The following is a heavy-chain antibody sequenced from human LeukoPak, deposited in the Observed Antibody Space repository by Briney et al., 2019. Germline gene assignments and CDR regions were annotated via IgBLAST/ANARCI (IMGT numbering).Heavy chain of an antibody. CDR3: AYSSGYYYVSIIFDY. Sequence: QSGGSLRLSCAASGFTFSSYAMSWVRQAPGKGLEWVSAISGSGGSTYYADSVKGRFTISRDNSKNTLYLQMNSLRAEDTAVYYCAYSSGYYYVSIIFDYWGQGTLVTVSS. CDR2: ISGSGGST. D-gene: IGHD3-22*01. CDR1: GFTFSSYA. V-gene: IGHV3-23*01. J-gene: IGHJ4*02.